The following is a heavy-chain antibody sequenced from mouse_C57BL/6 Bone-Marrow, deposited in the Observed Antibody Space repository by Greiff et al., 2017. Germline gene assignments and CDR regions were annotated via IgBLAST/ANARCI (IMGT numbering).Heavy chain of an antibody. Sequence: QVQLKQPGAELVMPGASVKLSCKASGYTFTSYWMHWVKQRPGQGLEWIGEIDPSDSYTNYNQKFKGKSTLTVDKSSSTAYMQLSSLTSEDSAVYYCARSGIYYGKDYWGQGTTLTVSS. CDR3: ARSGIYYGKDY. V-gene: IGHV1-69*01. CDR2: IDPSDSYT. CDR1: GYTFTSYW. D-gene: IGHD2-1*01. J-gene: IGHJ2*01.